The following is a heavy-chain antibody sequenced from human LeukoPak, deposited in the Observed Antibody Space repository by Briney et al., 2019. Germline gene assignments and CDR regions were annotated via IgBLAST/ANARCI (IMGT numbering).Heavy chain of an antibody. CDR3: ARVNWNDVGSFDY. V-gene: IGHV3-48*02. CDR1: GFTFSNYI. J-gene: IGHJ4*02. D-gene: IGHD1-20*01. CDR2: ISSSSSPI. Sequence: HRGSLRLSCAASGFTFSNYIMNWVRQAPGKGLEWLSYISSSSSPIYYADSVKGRFTISRDNAKNSLYLQKNSLRDEDTGVYYCARVNWNDVGSFDYWGQGTLVTVSS.